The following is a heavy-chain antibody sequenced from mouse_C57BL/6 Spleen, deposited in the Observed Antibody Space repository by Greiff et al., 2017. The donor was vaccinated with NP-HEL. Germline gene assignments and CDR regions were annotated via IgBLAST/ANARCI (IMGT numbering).Heavy chain of an antibody. J-gene: IGHJ4*01. Sequence: EVMLVESGGGLVKPGGSLKLSCAASGFTFSDYGMHWVRQAPEKGLEWVAYISSGSSTIYYADTVKGRFTISRDNAKNTLFLQMTSLRSEDTAMYYCAREGYYPYYYAMDYWGQRTSVTVSS. CDR3: AREGYYPYYYAMDY. V-gene: IGHV5-17*01. CDR2: ISSGSSTI. D-gene: IGHD2-3*01. CDR1: GFTFSDYG.